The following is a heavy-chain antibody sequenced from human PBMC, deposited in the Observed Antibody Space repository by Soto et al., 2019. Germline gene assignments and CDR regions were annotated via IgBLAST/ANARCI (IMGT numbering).Heavy chain of an antibody. Sequence: ASVKVSCKASGYTFTSYGISWVRQAPGQGLEWMGWISAYNGNTNYAQKIKGRVTMTTDTSTSTAYKELRSLKSDDTAVYYCARGKCSGGSCYSSYYGMDVWGQGTTVTVSS. J-gene: IGHJ6*02. CDR2: ISAYNGNT. CDR3: ARGKCSGGSCYSSYYGMDV. D-gene: IGHD2-15*01. V-gene: IGHV1-18*01. CDR1: GYTFTSYG.